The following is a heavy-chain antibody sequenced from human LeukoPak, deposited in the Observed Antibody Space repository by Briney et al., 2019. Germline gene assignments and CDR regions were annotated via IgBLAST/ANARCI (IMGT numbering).Heavy chain of an antibody. CDR2: IYYSGST. CDR3: ARYDYVWGSYRYSFDY. CDR1: GGSISSGDYY. D-gene: IGHD3-16*02. J-gene: IGHJ4*02. Sequence: SETLSLTCTVSGGSISSGDYYWSWIRQPPGKGLEWIGYIYYSGSTYYNPSLKSQVTISVDTSKNQFSLKLSSVTAADTAVYYCARYDYVWGSYRYSFDYWGQGTLVTVSS. V-gene: IGHV4-30-4*01.